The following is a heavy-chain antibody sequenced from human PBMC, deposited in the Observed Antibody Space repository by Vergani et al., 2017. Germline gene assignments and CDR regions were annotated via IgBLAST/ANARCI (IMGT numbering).Heavy chain of an antibody. J-gene: IGHJ4*02. D-gene: IGHD3-22*01. CDR2: ISSSSSYI. CDR1: GFTFSSYS. V-gene: IGHV3-21*01. CDR3: ARDAYYESSGYYSYYFDY. Sequence: EVQLVESGGGLVKPGGSLRLSCAASGFTFSSYSMNWVRQAPGKGLEWVSSISSSSSYIYYADSVKGRFTISRDNAKNSLYLQMNSLRAEDTAVYYCARDAYYESSGYYSYYFDYWGQGTLVTVSS.